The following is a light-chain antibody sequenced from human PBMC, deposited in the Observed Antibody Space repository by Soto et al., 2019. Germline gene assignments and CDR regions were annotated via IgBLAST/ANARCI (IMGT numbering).Light chain of an antibody. Sequence: QSVLTQPASVSGSPGQSVTISCTGTTSDVGGYISVSWYQQHPGKAPKLMIYEVSNRPSGVSNRFSGSKSGDTASLTISGLQAEDEADYYCSSYTGSSTFEVFGSGTKVTV. V-gene: IGLV2-14*01. J-gene: IGLJ1*01. CDR1: TSDVGGYIS. CDR3: SSYTGSSTFEV. CDR2: EVS.